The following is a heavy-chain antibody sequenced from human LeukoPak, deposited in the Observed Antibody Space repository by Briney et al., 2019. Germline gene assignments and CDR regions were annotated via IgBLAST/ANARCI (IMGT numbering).Heavy chain of an antibody. D-gene: IGHD3-22*01. CDR2: IYPGDSDT. V-gene: IGHV5-51*01. Sequence: GESLKISCKGSGYSFTSYWIGWVRQMPGKGLEWMGIIYPGDSDTRYSPSFQGQVTISADKSISTAYLQWSSLKASDTAMYYCARPDYYDSSGYHPGAFDIWGQGTMVTVSS. J-gene: IGHJ3*02. CDR1: GYSFTSYW. CDR3: ARPDYYDSSGYHPGAFDI.